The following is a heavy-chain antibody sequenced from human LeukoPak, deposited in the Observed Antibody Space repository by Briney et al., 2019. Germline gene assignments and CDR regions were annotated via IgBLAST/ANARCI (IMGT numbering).Heavy chain of an antibody. CDR1: GASLSTYY. D-gene: IGHD6-13*01. CDR2: IFYSGGT. CDR3: ARVSSSWYQDWYLDL. J-gene: IGHJ2*01. V-gene: IGHV4-59*12. Sequence: SETLSLTCIVSGASLSTYYGTWIRQAPGKGLEWIGYIFYSGGTNYNSSLKSRVTLSIDTSKNQFSLELTSVTAADTAVYYCARVSSSWYQDWYLDLWGRGTLVTVSS.